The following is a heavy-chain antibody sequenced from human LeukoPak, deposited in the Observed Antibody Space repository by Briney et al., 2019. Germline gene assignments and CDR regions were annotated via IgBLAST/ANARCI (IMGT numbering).Heavy chain of an antibody. CDR3: AIISSGSQGHNWFDP. CDR2: ISGDGGST. D-gene: IGHD6-19*01. CDR1: GFTLDDYA. J-gene: IGHJ5*02. Sequence: GGSLRLSCAASGFTLDDYAMHWVRQAPGKGLEWVSLISGDGGSTYYADSVKGRFTISRDNSKNSLYLQMNSLRTEDTALYYCAIISSGSQGHNWFDPWGQGTLVTVSS. V-gene: IGHV3-43*02.